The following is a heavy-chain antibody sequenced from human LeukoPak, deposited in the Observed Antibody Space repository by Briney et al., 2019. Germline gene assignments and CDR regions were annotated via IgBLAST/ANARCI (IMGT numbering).Heavy chain of an antibody. CDR3: AREGQYYDFWCGYHNHFDY. D-gene: IGHD3-3*01. Sequence: GASVKVSCKASGYTFTSYGISWVRQAPGQGLEWMGWISAYNGNTNYAQKLQGRVTMTTDTSTSTAYMELRSLRSDDTAVYYCAREGQYYDFWCGYHNHFDYWGQGTLVTVSS. V-gene: IGHV1-18*01. J-gene: IGHJ4*02. CDR1: GYTFTSYG. CDR2: ISAYNGNT.